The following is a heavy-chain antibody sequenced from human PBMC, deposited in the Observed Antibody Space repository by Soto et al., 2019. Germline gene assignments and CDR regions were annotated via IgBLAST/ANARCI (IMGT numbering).Heavy chain of an antibody. D-gene: IGHD6-19*01. CDR1: GYTSTSYG. Sequence: ASVKVSCKASGYTSTSYGISWVRQAHGQGLEWMGWISAYNGNTNYAQKLQGRVTMTTDTSTSTAYMELRSLRSDDTAVYYCARRPFSSGRIPSYYYYYYGMDVWGQGTTVTVSS. CDR3: ARRPFSSGRIPSYYYYYYGMDV. V-gene: IGHV1-18*04. J-gene: IGHJ6*02. CDR2: ISAYNGNT.